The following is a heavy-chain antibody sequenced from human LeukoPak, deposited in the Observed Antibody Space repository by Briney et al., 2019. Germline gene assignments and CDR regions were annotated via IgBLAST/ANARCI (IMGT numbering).Heavy chain of an antibody. D-gene: IGHD5-24*01. Sequence: ASVKVSCKASGYTFTSYAINWVRQAPGQGLEWMGWINTNTGNPTYAQGFTGRFVFSLDTSVSTAYLQISSLKAEDTAVYYCAREEMATTGGAFDIWGQGTMVTVSS. CDR3: AREEMATTGGAFDI. CDR1: GYTFTSYA. J-gene: IGHJ3*02. CDR2: INTNTGNP. V-gene: IGHV7-4-1*02.